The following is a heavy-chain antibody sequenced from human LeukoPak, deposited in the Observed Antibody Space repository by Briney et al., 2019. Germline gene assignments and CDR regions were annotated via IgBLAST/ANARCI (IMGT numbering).Heavy chain of an antibody. Sequence: PSETLSLTCTVSGGSISSYYWSWIRQPPGKGLEWIGYIYYSGSTYYNPSLKSRVTISVDTSKNQFSLKLSSVTAADTAVYYCARARTTTPNYYYYYYMDVWGKGTTVTVSS. D-gene: IGHD4-11*01. V-gene: IGHV4-30-4*08. CDR3: ARARTTTPNYYYYYYMDV. CDR2: IYYSGST. J-gene: IGHJ6*03. CDR1: GGSISSYY.